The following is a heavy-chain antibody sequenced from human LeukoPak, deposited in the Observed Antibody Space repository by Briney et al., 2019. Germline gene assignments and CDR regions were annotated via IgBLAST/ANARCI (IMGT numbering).Heavy chain of an antibody. V-gene: IGHV3-30*18. D-gene: IGHD6-19*01. Sequence: PGGALRLSCAASGFTSSSYGMHWVRQAPGKGRWWVAVISYDGSNKYFADSVKGRFTISRDNSKNTLYLQMNSLRAEDTAVYYCAKDSGIAVAGTLRAFDIWGQGTMVTVSS. CDR1: GFTSSSYG. CDR2: ISYDGSNK. CDR3: AKDSGIAVAGTLRAFDI. J-gene: IGHJ3*02.